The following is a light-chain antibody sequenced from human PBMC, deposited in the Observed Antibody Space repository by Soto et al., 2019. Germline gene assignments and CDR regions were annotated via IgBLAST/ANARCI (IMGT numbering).Light chain of an antibody. J-gene: IGKJ4*01. Sequence: ETVMTQSPVTLSASPGERATLSCWASQSVYSNLAWYQQKPGQAPRLLIYSTSTRATGIPARFSGSGSGTEFTLTISSLQSEDFAVYYCQQYNTGPLSFGGGTKVEIK. V-gene: IGKV3-15*01. CDR1: QSVYSN. CDR3: QQYNTGPLS. CDR2: STS.